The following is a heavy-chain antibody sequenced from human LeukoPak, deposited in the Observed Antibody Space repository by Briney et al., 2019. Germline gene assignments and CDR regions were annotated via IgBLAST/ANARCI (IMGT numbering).Heavy chain of an antibody. V-gene: IGHV4-30-4*01. CDR1: GGSISSGDYY. J-gene: IGHJ4*02. CDR3: ARDAPAWGHYFDY. Sequence: PSETLSLTCTVSGGSISSGDYYWSWIRQPPGKGLEWIGYIYYSGSTYYNPSLKSRVTISVDTSKNQFSLKLSSVTAADTAVYYCARDAPAWGHYFDYWGQGTLVTVSS. CDR2: IYYSGST. D-gene: IGHD3-16*01.